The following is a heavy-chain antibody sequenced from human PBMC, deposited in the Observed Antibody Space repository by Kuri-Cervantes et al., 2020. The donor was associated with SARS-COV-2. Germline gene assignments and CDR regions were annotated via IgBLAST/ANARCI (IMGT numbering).Heavy chain of an antibody. CDR1: GFTFSSYA. CDR2: INPDGSYT. Sequence: GESLKISCAASGFTFSSYAMSWVRQAPGKGLVWVSRINPDGSYTNNADSVKGRFTLSRDNAKNMLFLQMNRLRAEDTAGHYCVRDGGHWNFDYWGQGTLVTVSS. D-gene: IGHD1-1*01. CDR3: VRDGGHWNFDY. J-gene: IGHJ4*02. V-gene: IGHV3-74*01.